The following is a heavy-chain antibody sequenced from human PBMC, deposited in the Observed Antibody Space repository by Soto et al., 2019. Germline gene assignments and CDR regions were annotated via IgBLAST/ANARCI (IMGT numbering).Heavy chain of an antibody. D-gene: IGHD3-10*01. CDR1: GFTFSSYG. V-gene: IGHV3-33*01. CDR3: ARRYYYGSGSYQYGVDV. J-gene: IGHJ6*02. Sequence: GGSLRLSCAASGFTFSSYGMHWVRQAPGKGLEWVAVIWYDGSNKYYADSVKGRFTISRDNSKNTLYLQMNSLRAEDTAVYYCARRYYYGSGSYQYGVDVRGQGTTVTVSS. CDR2: IWYDGSNK.